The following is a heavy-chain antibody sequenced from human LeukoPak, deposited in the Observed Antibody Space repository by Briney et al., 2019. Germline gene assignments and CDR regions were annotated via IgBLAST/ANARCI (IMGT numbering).Heavy chain of an antibody. CDR2: IYSGGST. CDR3: ATRVSTSRSFDY. J-gene: IGHJ4*02. V-gene: IGHV3-53*01. Sequence: GGSLRLSCAPSGFIVSNNYMTWVRQAPGKGLEWVSVIYSGGSTYYADSVKGRFTISRDNSKNTLYLRMNSLRAEDTAVYYCATRVSTSRSFDYWGQGTLVTVSS. CDR1: GFIVSNNY.